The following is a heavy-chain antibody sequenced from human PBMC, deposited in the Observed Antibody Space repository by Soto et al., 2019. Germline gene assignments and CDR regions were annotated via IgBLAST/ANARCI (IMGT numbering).Heavy chain of an antibody. CDR1: GFSLTTDRVG. V-gene: IGHV2-5*02. D-gene: IGHD1-26*01. Sequence: QITLKESGPALVKPTQTLTLTCTFSGFSLTTDRVGVGWIRKPPGDALEWLAVIYWDDSKTYRPSLESRLTITKDTSKNQVALTMTNMDSLDTATYYCAHAYGGRSLYWGQGTLVSVSS. J-gene: IGHJ4*02. CDR2: IYWDDSK. CDR3: AHAYGGRSLY.